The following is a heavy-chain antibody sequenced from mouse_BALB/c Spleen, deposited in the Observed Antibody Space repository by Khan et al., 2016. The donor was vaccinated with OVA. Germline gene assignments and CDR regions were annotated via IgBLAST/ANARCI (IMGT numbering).Heavy chain of an antibody. Sequence: VQLQQPGPELVKPGASVKISCKASGYTFTDYNMDWVKQSHGKSLEWIGYIFPNNGDSGYNQKFKTKATLTVDHSSSTAYMEFRSLTSEDSAVYYCVISGYGSFAYWGQGTLVTVSA. CDR1: GYTFTDYN. CDR3: VISGYGSFAY. CDR2: IFPNNGDS. D-gene: IGHD2-2*01. J-gene: IGHJ3*01. V-gene: IGHV1S29*02.